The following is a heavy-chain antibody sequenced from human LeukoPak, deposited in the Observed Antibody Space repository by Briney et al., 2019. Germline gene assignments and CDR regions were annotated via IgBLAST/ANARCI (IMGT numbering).Heavy chain of an antibody. CDR1: GFTFSDYY. CDR2: ISSSGSTI. V-gene: IGHV3-11*04. Sequence: GGSLRLSCAASGFTFSDYYMSWFPQPPGKGREWVSYISSSGSTIYYADSVKGRFTISRDNAKNSLYLQMNSLRAEDTAVYYCARESSHNEITGPDYWGQGTLVTVSS. D-gene: IGHD1-1*01. CDR3: ARESSHNEITGPDY. J-gene: IGHJ4*02.